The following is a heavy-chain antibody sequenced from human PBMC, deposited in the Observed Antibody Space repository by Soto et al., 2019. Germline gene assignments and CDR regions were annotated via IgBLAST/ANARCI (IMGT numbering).Heavy chain of an antibody. CDR1: GFTFDDYA. V-gene: IGHV3-9*01. J-gene: IGHJ4*02. CDR3: AKAPIPPKGEVDYYYDSSGSVDYFDY. CDR2: ISWNSGSI. Sequence: PGGSLRLSCAASGFTFDDYAMHWVRQAPGKGLEWVSGISWNSGSIGYADSVKGRFTISRDNAKNSLYLQMNSLRAEDTALYYCAKAPIPPKGEVDYYYDSSGSVDYFDYWGQGTLVTVSS. D-gene: IGHD3-22*01.